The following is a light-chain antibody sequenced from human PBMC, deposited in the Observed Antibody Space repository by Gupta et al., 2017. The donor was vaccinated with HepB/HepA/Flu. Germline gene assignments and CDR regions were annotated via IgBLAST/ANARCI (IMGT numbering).Light chain of an antibody. CDR1: ESIGRS. V-gene: IGKV6-21*01. Sequence: EIVLTHSPDFQSVTPKEKVTITCRAGESIGRSLHWYQQKPGQSPKLLIKYASQSFSGVPSRFSGSGSGTEFTLTIDSLEAEDAAVYYCQQSNNLWGNFGQRTKLEIK. CDR2: YAS. CDR3: QQSNNLWGN. J-gene: IGKJ2*02.